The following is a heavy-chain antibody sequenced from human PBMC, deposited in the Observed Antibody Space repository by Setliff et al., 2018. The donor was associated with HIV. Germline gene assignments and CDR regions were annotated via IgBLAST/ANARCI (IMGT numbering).Heavy chain of an antibody. Sequence: SETLSLTCTVSGYSISSGYYWGWIRQPPGKGLEWIGSIYHSGSTYYNPSLKSRVTISVDTSKNQFSLKLTSVTAADTAVYYCARLQQLVLGYYYYYGMDIWGQGTTVTVSS. D-gene: IGHD6-13*01. CDR3: ARLQQLVLGYYYYYGMDI. CDR2: IYHSGST. V-gene: IGHV4-38-2*02. CDR1: GYSISSGYY. J-gene: IGHJ6*02.